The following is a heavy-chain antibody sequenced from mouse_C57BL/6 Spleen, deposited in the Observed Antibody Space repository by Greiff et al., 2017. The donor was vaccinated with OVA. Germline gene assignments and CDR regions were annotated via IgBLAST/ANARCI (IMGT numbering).Heavy chain of an antibody. V-gene: IGHV1-82*01. J-gene: IGHJ4*01. CDR2: IYPGDGDT. D-gene: IGHD1-1*01. Sequence: VQLQQSGPELVKPGASVKISCKASGYAFSSSWMNWVKQRPGKGLEWIGRIYPGDGDTNYNGKFKGKATLTADKSSSTAYMQLSSLTSEDSAVYFCARSGYYGRNDMDYWGQGTSVTVSS. CDR1: GYAFSSSW. CDR3: ARSGYYGRNDMDY.